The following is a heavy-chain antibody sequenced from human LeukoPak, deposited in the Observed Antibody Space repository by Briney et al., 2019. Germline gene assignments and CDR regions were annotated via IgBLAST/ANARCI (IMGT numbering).Heavy chain of an antibody. V-gene: IGHV3-30*18. D-gene: IGHD3-22*01. CDR1: GFTFSSYG. J-gene: IGHJ4*02. CDR3: ANGYYYDSSGTPDY. Sequence: GSLRLSCAASGFTFSSYGMHWVRQAPGKGLEWVAVISYDGSNKYYADSVKGRFTISRDNSKNTLYLQMNSLRAEDTAVYYCANGYYYDSSGTPDYWGQGTLVTVSS. CDR2: ISYDGSNK.